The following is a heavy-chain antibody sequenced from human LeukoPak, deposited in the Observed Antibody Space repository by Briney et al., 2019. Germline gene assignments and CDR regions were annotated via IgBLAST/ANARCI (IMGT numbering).Heavy chain of an antibody. Sequence: SETLSLTCTVSGGSISSNSYYWGWIRQPPGKGLKWIGSIYYSGSTYYNPSLKSRVTISVDTSKNQFSLKLSSVTAADTAVYYCARDQGDYYGSGSYNWFDPWGQGTLVTVSS. D-gene: IGHD3-10*01. CDR2: IYYSGST. CDR3: ARDQGDYYGSGSYNWFDP. CDR1: GGSISSNSYY. J-gene: IGHJ5*02. V-gene: IGHV4-39*07.